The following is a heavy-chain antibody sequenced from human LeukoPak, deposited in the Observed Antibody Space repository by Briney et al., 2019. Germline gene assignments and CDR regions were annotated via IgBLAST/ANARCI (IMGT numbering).Heavy chain of an antibody. CDR2: ISSSSSYI. CDR3: ARHLSGITGYTYGRGIDY. CDR1: GFTFSSYS. D-gene: IGHD5-18*01. Sequence: GGSLRLSCAASGFTFSSYSMNWVRQAPGKGLEWVSSISSSSSYIYYADSVKGRFTISRDNAKTSLYLQMISLRAEDTAVYYCARHLSGITGYTYGRGIDYWGQGTLVTVSS. V-gene: IGHV3-21*01. J-gene: IGHJ4*02.